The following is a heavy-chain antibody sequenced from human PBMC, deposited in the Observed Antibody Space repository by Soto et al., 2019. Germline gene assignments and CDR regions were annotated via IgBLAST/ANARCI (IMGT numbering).Heavy chain of an antibody. CDR1: GYTFTRYG. J-gene: IGHJ6*02. D-gene: IGHD3-16*01. Sequence: QVQLVQSGAEVKNPGASVKVSCKASGYTFTRYGIGWARQAPGQGLEWMGWINTYNGNTNYAQNVQGRVTLTTDTATRTAYMELRSLRSNDPAIYYCAMVDVYVTPSQQDVWGQGTTVIVSS. CDR2: INTYNGNT. CDR3: AMVDVYVTPSQQDV. V-gene: IGHV1-18*01.